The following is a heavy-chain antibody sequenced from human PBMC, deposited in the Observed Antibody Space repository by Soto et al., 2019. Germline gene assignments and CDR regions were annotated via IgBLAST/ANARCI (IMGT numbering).Heavy chain of an antibody. CDR3: AHRQRTVYFDY. CDR2: IYWDDDK. V-gene: IGHV2-5*02. D-gene: IGHD4-17*01. Sequence: QITLKESGPTLVKPTQTLTLTCTFSGFSLSTSGVGVGWIRQPPGKALEWLALIYWDDDKRYSPSLKSRLTITDDTPKHQVVLKMTTMDPVDTATYYCAHRQRTVYFDYWGQGTLVTVSS. J-gene: IGHJ4*02. CDR1: GFSLSTSGVG.